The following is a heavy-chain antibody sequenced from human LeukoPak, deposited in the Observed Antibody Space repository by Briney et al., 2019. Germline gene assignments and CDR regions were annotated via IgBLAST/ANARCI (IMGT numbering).Heavy chain of an antibody. D-gene: IGHD6-13*01. V-gene: IGHV1-18*01. J-gene: IGHJ5*02. Sequence: GASVKVSCKASGYSFNNYDINWVRQAPGQGLEWMGWISAYNGNTYYAQKFQGRLTMTADTSTSTAYMEVRSLRSDDTAVYYCAKGTNGGYSSSWYVAWGQGTLVTVSS. CDR1: GYSFNNYD. CDR3: AKGTNGGYSSSWYVA. CDR2: ISAYNGNT.